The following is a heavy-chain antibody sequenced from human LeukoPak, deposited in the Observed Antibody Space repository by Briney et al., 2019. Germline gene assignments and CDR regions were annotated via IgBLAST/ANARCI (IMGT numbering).Heavy chain of an antibody. J-gene: IGHJ4*02. CDR1: GSSIGTFSY. V-gene: IGHV4-38-2*02. Sequence: SETLSLTCAVPGSSIGTFSYWAWIRQSPGKGLEWIGTIDPSGTTFYSPSLRSRVTLSVDTSKIHFSLNLSSVTAADTAVYYCRRDVWDNYGSTPDKQSHYYFDFWGRGTLVTVSS. D-gene: IGHD3-10*01. CDR3: RRDVWDNYGSTPDKQSHYYFDF. CDR2: IDPSGTT.